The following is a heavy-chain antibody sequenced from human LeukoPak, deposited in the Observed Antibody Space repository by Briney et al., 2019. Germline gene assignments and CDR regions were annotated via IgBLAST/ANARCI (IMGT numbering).Heavy chain of an antibody. D-gene: IGHD3-9*01. CDR2: IIPIFGTA. J-gene: IGHJ5*02. CDR1: GGTFSSYA. CDR3: ARTPNYDILTGYSSLFWFDP. Sequence: SVKVSCKASGGTFSSYAISWVRQAPGQGLEWMGGIIPIFGTANYAQKFQGRVTITADESTSTAYMELSSLRSEDTAVYYCARTPNYDILTGYSSLFWFDPWGQGTLVTVSS. V-gene: IGHV1-69*13.